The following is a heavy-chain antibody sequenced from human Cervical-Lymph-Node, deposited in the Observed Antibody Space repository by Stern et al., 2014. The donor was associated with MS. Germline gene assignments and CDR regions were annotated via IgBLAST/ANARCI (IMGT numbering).Heavy chain of an antibody. CDR3: VRSGAGNWFDP. D-gene: IGHD3-10*01. J-gene: IGHJ5*02. CDR1: GFTFSDFY. Sequence: VQLLESGGGLVKPGGSLRLSCAASGFTFSDFYMTWMRQAPGKGLEWVSYISTSGSTIYYADSVKGRFTISRDNAKNLLYLQMTSLRAEDAAVYYCVRSGAGNWFDPWGQGTLVTVSS. V-gene: IGHV3-11*01. CDR2: ISTSGSTI.